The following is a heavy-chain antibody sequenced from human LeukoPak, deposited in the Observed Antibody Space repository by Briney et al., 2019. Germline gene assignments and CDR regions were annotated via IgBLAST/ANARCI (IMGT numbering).Heavy chain of an antibody. V-gene: IGHV1-2*02. D-gene: IGHD3-22*01. Sequence: ASVKVSCKATGYTFTGYYMHWGRQAPGQGLEWMGWINPSSGGTNYAQKFQGRVTMTRDTSISTAYVELSRLRSDDTAVYYCARVPPYYDYSSGYYYDALDIWGQGTMVTVSS. CDR3: ARVPPYYDYSSGYYYDALDI. CDR1: GYTFTGYY. J-gene: IGHJ3*02. CDR2: INPSSGGT.